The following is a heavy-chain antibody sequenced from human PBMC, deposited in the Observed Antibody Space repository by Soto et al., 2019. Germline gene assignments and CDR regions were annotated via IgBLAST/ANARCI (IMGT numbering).Heavy chain of an antibody. J-gene: IGHJ6*02. CDR1: GGSISSYY. V-gene: IGHV4-59*01. D-gene: IGHD3-10*01. Sequence: QVQLQESGPGLVKPSETLSLTCTVSGGSISSYYWSWIRQPPGKGLEWIGYIYYSGSTNYNPSLKSRVTISVDTSKNQFSLKLSSVTAADTAVYYCARALWFGSLYGVDVWGQGTTVTVSS. CDR3: ARALWFGSLYGVDV. CDR2: IYYSGST.